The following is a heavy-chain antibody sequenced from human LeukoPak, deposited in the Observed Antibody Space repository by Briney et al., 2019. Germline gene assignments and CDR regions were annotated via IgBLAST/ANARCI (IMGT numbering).Heavy chain of an antibody. J-gene: IGHJ4*02. D-gene: IGHD3-3*01. CDR1: GYTFTSYD. CDR3: ARCRRVTIFGVVIDRLFDY. V-gene: IGHV1-8*01. CDR2: MNPNSGNT. Sequence: ASAKVSCKASGYTFTSYDINWVRQATGQGLEWMGWMNPNSGNTGYAPKFQGRVTMTRQTSISRAYMVLNCTRSEDTAAYYCARCRRVTIFGVVIDRLFDYWGQGTLVTVSS.